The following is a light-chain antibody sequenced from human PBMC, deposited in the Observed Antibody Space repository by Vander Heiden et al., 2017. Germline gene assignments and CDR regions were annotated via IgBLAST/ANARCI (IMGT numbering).Light chain of an antibody. CDR2: KVS. J-gene: IGKJ1*01. Sequence: SSRSLVHTDGNTYLSWLQQRPGQPPRLLIFKVSSRFSGVPDRFSGSGSGTDFTLKISRGVDEDVGVYYCMQEEEFKTFGQGTKLEI. CDR3: MQEEEFKT. CDR1: RSLVHTDGNTY. V-gene: IGKV2-24*01.